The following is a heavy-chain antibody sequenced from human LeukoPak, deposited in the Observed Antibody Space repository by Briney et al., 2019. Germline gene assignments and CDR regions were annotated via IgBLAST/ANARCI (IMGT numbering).Heavy chain of an antibody. V-gene: IGHV1-2*02. J-gene: IGHJ4*02. CDR3: ARRGYYYGSGSFDY. CDR2: INPNSGGT. Sequence: ASVKVSCKASGYTFTGYYMHWVRQAPGQGLEWMGWINPNSGGTNYAQKFQGRVTMTRDTSISTAYMELSRLRSDDTAMYYCARRGYYYGSGSFDYWGQGTLVTVSS. CDR1: GYTFTGYY. D-gene: IGHD3-10*01.